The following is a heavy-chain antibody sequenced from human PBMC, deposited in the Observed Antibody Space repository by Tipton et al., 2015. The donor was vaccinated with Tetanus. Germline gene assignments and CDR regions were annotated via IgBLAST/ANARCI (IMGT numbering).Heavy chain of an antibody. CDR2: IYYSGYT. CDR1: GGSINSSYY. Sequence: LRLSCTVSGGSINSSYYWEWIRQPPGKGLEWIGSIYYSGYTYYKASLKSRLSLSVDTSKSQFSLSLRSVTAADTAVYYCTRLPRQWLAHGDYWGQGALVTVS. J-gene: IGHJ4*02. D-gene: IGHD6-19*01. CDR3: TRLPRQWLAHGDY. V-gene: IGHV4-39*01.